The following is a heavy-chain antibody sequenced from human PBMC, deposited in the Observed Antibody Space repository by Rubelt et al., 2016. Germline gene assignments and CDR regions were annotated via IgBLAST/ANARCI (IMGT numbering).Heavy chain of an antibody. J-gene: IGHJ6*03. CDR1: GGSISDNY. V-gene: IGHV4-59*12. D-gene: IGHD1-1*01. Sequence: QMQLQESGPRLVKPSETLSLNCSVSGGSISDNYWSWIRQSSGTRLEWIGYIFYSGSTRYNPSLKRRVTISVDTSKNQFSRRLSSVTAADTAVYYCARSTWMGSYYYMDVWGLGTTVTVSS. CDR3: ARSTWMGSYYYMDV. CDR2: IFYSGST.